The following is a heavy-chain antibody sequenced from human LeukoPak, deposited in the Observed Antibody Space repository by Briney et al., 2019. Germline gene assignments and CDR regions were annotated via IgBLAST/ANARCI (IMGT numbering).Heavy chain of an antibody. CDR1: GYTFTSYY. CDR3: ARDQGVDYDILTGYYNNWFDP. Sequence: ASVKVSCKASGYTFTSYYMHWVRQAPGQGLEWMGWINPNSGGTNYAQKFQGRVTMTRDTSISTAYMELSRLRSDDTAVYYCARDQGVDYDILTGYYNNWFDPWGQGTLVTVSS. D-gene: IGHD3-9*01. V-gene: IGHV1-2*02. J-gene: IGHJ5*02. CDR2: INPNSGGT.